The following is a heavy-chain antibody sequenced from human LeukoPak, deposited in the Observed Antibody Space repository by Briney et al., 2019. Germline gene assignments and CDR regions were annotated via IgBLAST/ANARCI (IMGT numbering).Heavy chain of an antibody. D-gene: IGHD1-26*01. CDR2: MNPNTGDT. CDR3: TRGSLSGSSRDY. V-gene: IGHV1-8*01. J-gene: IGHJ4*02. CDR1: VYTFTVYD. Sequence: ASVSVSFTSSVYTFTVYDINWVRQAAGQGREWMGWMNPNTGDTGYAQKFQGRVTMTRNSSIDTAYMELSGLRSEDTAVYYCTRGSLSGSSRDYWGQGTLLTVSS.